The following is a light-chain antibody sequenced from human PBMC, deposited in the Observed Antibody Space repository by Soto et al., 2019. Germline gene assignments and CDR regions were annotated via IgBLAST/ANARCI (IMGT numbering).Light chain of an antibody. CDR1: QTISSW. J-gene: IGKJ1*01. CDR3: QHYNSYSEA. CDR2: KAS. V-gene: IGKV1-5*03. Sequence: DIQMAQSPSTLSVSVLDIFTITCRASQTISSWLAWYQQKPGKAPKLLIYKASTLKSGVPSRFSGSGSGTEFTLTISSLQPDDFATYYCQHYNSYSEAFGQGTKVDIK.